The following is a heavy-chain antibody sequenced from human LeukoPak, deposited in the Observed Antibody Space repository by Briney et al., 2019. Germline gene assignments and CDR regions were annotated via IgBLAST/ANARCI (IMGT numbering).Heavy chain of an antibody. CDR2: IYYSGST. V-gene: IGHV4-39*01. CDR1: GGSISSSSYY. J-gene: IGHJ4*02. Sequence: SETLSLTCTVSGGSISSSSYYWGWIRQPPGKGLEWIGSIYYSGSTYYNPSLKSRLTISVDTFKNQFSLKLSSVTAADTAVYYCARHGYIWGEKREIDYWGQGTLVTVSS. CDR3: ARHGYIWGEKREIDY. D-gene: IGHD3-16*01.